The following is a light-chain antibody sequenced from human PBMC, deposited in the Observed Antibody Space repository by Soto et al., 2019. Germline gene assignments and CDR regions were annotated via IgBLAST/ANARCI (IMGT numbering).Light chain of an antibody. CDR2: EGN. Sequence: QSALTQPASVSGYPGESITISCTGTSSDVGTYNLVTWYQQHPGRVPKLILYEGNKRPSGVSSRFSASKSGNTASLTISGLQAEDEADYFCCSYAPSRTLLFGGGTKLTVL. V-gene: IGLV2-23*01. CDR3: CSYAPSRTLL. CDR1: SSDVGTYNL. J-gene: IGLJ2*01.